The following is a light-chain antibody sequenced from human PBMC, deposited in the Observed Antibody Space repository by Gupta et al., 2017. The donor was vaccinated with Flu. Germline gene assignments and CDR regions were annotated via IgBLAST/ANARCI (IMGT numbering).Light chain of an antibody. CDR1: QTGKMKY. V-gene: IGKV3-20*01. CDR3: QFYGGSPPGYS. Sequence: EIALTLSPHTLSLSPGDRAALSSRASQTGKMKYLTWYQQKPCQPTRALIYATSTRAAGVPDRFSGSGSGTDFTLSINRLEPEDFAVYYCQFYGGSPPGYSVGQGTKIQIK. CDR2: ATS. J-gene: IGKJ2*03.